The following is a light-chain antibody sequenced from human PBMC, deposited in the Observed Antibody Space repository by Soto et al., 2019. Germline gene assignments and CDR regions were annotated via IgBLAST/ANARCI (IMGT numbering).Light chain of an antibody. CDR3: QQYGSSPLT. V-gene: IGKV3-20*01. J-gene: IGKJ4*01. Sequence: EIVLTQSPGTLSLSPGERATLSCRASQSFNSIYLAWYQQKPGQAPRLLIYGASSRATGIPARFSGRGSGTEFTLTISSLEPEDFAVYYCQQYGSSPLTFGGGTKV. CDR2: GAS. CDR1: QSFNSIY.